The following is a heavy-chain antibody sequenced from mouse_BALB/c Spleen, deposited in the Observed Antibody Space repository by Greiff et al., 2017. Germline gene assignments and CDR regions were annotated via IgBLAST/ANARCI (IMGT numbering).Heavy chain of an antibody. CDR3: ARGRWDYAMDY. CDR1: GYTFTSYW. J-gene: IGHJ4*01. V-gene: IGHV1-7*01. D-gene: IGHD1-1*02. CDR2: INPSTGYT. Sequence: QVHVKQSGAELAKPGASVKMSCKASGYTFTSYWMHWVKQRPGQGLEWIGYINPSTGYTEYNQKFKDKATLTADKSSSTAYMQLSSLTSEDSAVYYCARGRWDYAMDYWGQGTSVTVSS.